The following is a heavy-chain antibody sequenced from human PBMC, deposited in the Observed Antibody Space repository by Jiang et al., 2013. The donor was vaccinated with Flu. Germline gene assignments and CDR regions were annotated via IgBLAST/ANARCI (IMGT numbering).Heavy chain of an antibody. CDR2: ISVDTGNT. V-gene: IGHV1-18*01. J-gene: IGHJ6*02. CDR3: ARESDWSDAYNYFYGMDV. Sequence: QSGAEVKKPGASVVVSCKASGYTFNNYGINWARQAPGQGLEWMGWISVDTGNTKYAQKFQDRVTLTTATYTSTAYMELRSLRSDDTAVYYCARESDWSDAYNYFYGMDVWGQGTTVTVYS. CDR1: GYTFNNYG. D-gene: IGHD1-1*01.